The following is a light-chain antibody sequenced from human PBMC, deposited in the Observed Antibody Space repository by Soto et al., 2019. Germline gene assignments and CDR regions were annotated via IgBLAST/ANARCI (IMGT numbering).Light chain of an antibody. CDR2: SDT. CDR1: NIGSKG. Sequence: SYELTQPPSVSVAPGKTASISRGGNNIGSKGVHWYQQKPGQAPVLVIYSDTDLPPVIPERFSGSNSANLASLTISSVEAVDEADHYYQVWDGRRAQVVFGGGTKRAV. V-gene: IGLV3-21*04. CDR3: QVWDGRRAQVV. J-gene: IGLJ2*01.